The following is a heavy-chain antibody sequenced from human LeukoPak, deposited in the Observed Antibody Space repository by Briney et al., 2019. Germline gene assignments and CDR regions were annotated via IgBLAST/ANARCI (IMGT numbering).Heavy chain of an antibody. CDR1: GYTFTSYD. CDR3: ARAGATLRDSWFDP. Sequence: ASVKVSCKASGYTFTSYDINWVRQATGQGLEWMGWMNPNSGNTGYAQKFQGRVTMTRNTSITTAYMELSSLRSEDTAVYYCARAGATLRDSWFDPWGQGTLVTVSS. CDR2: MNPNSGNT. J-gene: IGHJ5*02. D-gene: IGHD1-26*01. V-gene: IGHV1-8*01.